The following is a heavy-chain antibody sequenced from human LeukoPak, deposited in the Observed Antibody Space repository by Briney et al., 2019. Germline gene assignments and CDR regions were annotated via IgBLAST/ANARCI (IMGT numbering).Heavy chain of an antibody. J-gene: IGHJ4*02. D-gene: IGHD2-2*01. CDR2: ISAYNGNT. Sequence: ASVKVSCKASGGTFNSYAISWVRQAPGQGLEWMGWISAYNGNTNYAQKLQGRVTMTTGTSTSTAYMELRSLRSDDTAVYYCARDKAAHCSSTSCYEGDFDYWGQGTLVTVSS. V-gene: IGHV1-18*01. CDR1: GGTFNSYA. CDR3: ARDKAAHCSSTSCYEGDFDY.